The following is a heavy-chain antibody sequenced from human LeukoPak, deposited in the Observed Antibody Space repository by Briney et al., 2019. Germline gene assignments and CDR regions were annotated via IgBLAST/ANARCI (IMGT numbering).Heavy chain of an antibody. D-gene: IGHD3-22*01. J-gene: IGHJ3*02. CDR1: GYTFTDHY. CDR2: IHPNTGGT. Sequence: ASVKVSCKASGYTFTDHYIHWVRQAPGQGLEWMGWIHPNTGGTKNAQKFQGRVTMTRDTSSSTAYMELSSLRSADTAVYYWASKYKYDSSGANAFDIWGQGTMVTVSS. V-gene: IGHV1-2*02. CDR3: ASKYKYDSSGANAFDI.